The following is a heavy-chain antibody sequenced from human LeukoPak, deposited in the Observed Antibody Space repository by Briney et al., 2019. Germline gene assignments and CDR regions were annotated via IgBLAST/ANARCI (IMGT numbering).Heavy chain of an antibody. CDR3: ARGGGGSGNFDY. CDR1: GYTFTSYD. V-gene: IGHV1-8*01. Sequence: ASVKVSCTASGYTFTSYDIDWVRQATGQGLEWMGWINPNSGNTGYAQKFQGRVTMTRNTSINPAYMELSSLRSEDTAVYYCARGGGGSGNFDYWGQGTLVTVSS. J-gene: IGHJ4*02. D-gene: IGHD6-19*01. CDR2: INPNSGNT.